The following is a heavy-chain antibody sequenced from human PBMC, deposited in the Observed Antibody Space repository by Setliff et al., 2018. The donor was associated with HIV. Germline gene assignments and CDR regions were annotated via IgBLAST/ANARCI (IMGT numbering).Heavy chain of an antibody. CDR1: GGSISSSSDY. J-gene: IGHJ4*02. V-gene: IGHV4-39*02. Sequence: LSLTCTVSGGSISSSSDYWGWIRQPPGKGLEWIGYIYYSGSTYYNPSLKSRITISVDTSKNQFSLKLSSVTAADTAVYYCAREYCSAGSCYSGRWGRGMLVTVSS. CDR2: IYYSGST. D-gene: IGHD2-15*01. CDR3: AREYCSAGSCYSGR.